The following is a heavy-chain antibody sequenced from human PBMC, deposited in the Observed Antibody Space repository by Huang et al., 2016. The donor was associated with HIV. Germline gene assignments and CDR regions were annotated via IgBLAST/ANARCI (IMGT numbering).Heavy chain of an antibody. CDR2: ISPYNGMT. V-gene: IGHV1-18*04. Sequence: QVQLVQSGTEVRKPGASVKVSCKASGYTFTTFGITWVRQAPGQGLEWMGWISPYNGMTEYEQQLRGRITMTKDTSTTTAYMELRTLTSDDTAVYYCARSYGSGNDFLDFWGQGTLVTVSS. D-gene: IGHD3-10*01. J-gene: IGHJ3*01. CDR1: GYTFTTFG. CDR3: ARSYGSGNDFLDF.